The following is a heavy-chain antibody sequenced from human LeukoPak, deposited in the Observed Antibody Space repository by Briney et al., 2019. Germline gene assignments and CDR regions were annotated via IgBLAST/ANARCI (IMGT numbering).Heavy chain of an antibody. CDR2: ISAYNGNT. D-gene: IGHD3-3*01. V-gene: IGHV1-18*01. CDR3: ARDRNPYDFEGGHPNDY. Sequence: ASVKVSCKASGYTFTNYGITWVRQAPGQGLEWMGWISAYNGNTNYPQKLQGRVTMTTDTPTSTAYMELRSLRSDDTAVYYCARDRNPYDFEGGHPNDYWDQGTLVTVSS. J-gene: IGHJ4*02. CDR1: GYTFTNYG.